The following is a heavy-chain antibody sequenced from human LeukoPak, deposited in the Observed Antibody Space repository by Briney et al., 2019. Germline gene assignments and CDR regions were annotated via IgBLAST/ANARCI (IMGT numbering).Heavy chain of an antibody. CDR2: IYYSGST. V-gene: IGHV4-59*08. Sequence: PSETLSLTCTVSGGSISSYYWSWIRQPPGKGLEWIGYIYYSGSTNYNPSLKSRVTISVDTSKNQFSLKLSSVTAADTAVYYCARRRGWVTTTGYYYYGMDVWGQGTMVTVSS. CDR3: ARRRGWVTTTGYYYYGMDV. D-gene: IGHD4-17*01. J-gene: IGHJ6*02. CDR1: GGSISSYY.